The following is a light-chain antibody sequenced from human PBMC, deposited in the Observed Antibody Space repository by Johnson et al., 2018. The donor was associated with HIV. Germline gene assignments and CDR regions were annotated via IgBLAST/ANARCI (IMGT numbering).Light chain of an antibody. CDR3: GTWDSSLSAYV. V-gene: IGLV1-51*01. Sequence: QPVLTQPPSVSAAPGQKVTISCSGSSSNIGRYYVSWYQQLPGTAPKLLIFDNNKRPSGIPDRFSASKSGTSATLGITGLQTGDEADYYCGTWDSSLSAYVVGTGTKVTVL. CDR2: DNN. CDR1: SSNIGRYY. J-gene: IGLJ1*01.